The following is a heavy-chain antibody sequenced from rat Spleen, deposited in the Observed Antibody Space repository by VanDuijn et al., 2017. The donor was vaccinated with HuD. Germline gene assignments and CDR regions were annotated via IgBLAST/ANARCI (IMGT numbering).Heavy chain of an antibody. Sequence: EVQLKESGPGLVQPSQTLSLTCTVSGFSLTDYSVHWVRQPPGEGLEWMGVMWTGGTTAYNSALKSRLSFSRDTSKSQVFLRMNSLQTEDTAIYYCTRLQWFDYWGQGVMVTVSS. CDR1: GFSLTDYS. D-gene: IGHD1-1*01. CDR3: TRLQWFDY. J-gene: IGHJ2*01. CDR2: MWTGGTT. V-gene: IGHV2S63*01.